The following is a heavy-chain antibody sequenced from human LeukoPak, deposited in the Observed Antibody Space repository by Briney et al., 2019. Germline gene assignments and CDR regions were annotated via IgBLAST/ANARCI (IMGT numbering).Heavy chain of an antibody. D-gene: IGHD2-15*01. J-gene: IGHJ4*02. CDR3: ARDCSGGSCYLDY. Sequence: PGGSLRLSCAASEFTISRYWMSWVRQAPGKGLEWVSSIRGSGDYTYYADSVKGRFTISRDDAKNSLFLQMNSLRDEDTAVYYCARDCSGGSCYLDYWGQGTLVTVSS. V-gene: IGHV3-21*01. CDR2: IRGSGDYT. CDR1: EFTISRYW.